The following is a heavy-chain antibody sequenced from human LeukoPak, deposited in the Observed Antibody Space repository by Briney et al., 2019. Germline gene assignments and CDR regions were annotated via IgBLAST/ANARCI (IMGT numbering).Heavy chain of an antibody. Sequence: GGFLILSCAASGFTFSNYWMLWVRQAPGKGLVWVSRINNAGTTTTYADSVEGRFTISRDNAKNTLYLQMNSLRAEDTAMYYCARDRYGAGDYWGQGTLVTVSS. CDR3: ARDRYGAGDY. J-gene: IGHJ4*02. CDR1: GFTFSNYW. D-gene: IGHD1-14*01. V-gene: IGHV3-74*03. CDR2: INNAGTTT.